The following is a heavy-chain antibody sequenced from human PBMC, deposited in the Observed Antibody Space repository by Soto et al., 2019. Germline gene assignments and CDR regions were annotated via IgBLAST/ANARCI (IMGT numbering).Heavy chain of an antibody. CDR1: GFTFSSYS. Sequence: EVQLVESGGGLVQPGGSLRLSCAASGFTFSSYSMNWDRQAPGKGLEWVSYISSSSSTIYYADSVKGRFTISRDNAKNSLYLQMNSLRAEDTAVYYCARADSGYAHGYYYYGMDVWGQGTTVTVSS. CDR3: ARADSGYAHGYYYYGMDV. CDR2: ISSSSSTI. D-gene: IGHD5-12*01. J-gene: IGHJ6*02. V-gene: IGHV3-48*01.